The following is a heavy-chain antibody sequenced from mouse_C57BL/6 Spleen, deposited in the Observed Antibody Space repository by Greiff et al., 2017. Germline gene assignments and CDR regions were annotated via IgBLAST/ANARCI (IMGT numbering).Heavy chain of an antibody. V-gene: IGHV5-17*01. CDR1: GFTFRDYG. J-gene: IGHJ4*01. CDR3: ARRYSNSLYAMDY. CDR2: ISSGSSTI. Sequence: EVKLMESGGGLVKPGGSLKLSCAASGFTFRDYGLHWVRQAPEKGLGGVAYISSGSSTIYYADTVKGRFTISRDNAKNTLFLQMTSLRSEDTAMYYCARRYSNSLYAMDYWGQGTSVTVSS. D-gene: IGHD2-5*01.